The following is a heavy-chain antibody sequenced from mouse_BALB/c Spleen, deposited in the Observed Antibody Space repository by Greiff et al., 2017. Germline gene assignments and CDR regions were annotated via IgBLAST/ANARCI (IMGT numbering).Heavy chain of an antibody. J-gene: IGHJ2*01. CDR2: IYPGDGDT. CDR1: GYTFTSYW. CDR3: ARWGYGPFDY. Sequence: LQESGAELARPGASVKLSCKASGYTFTSYWMQWVKQRPGQGLEWIGAIYPGDGDTRYTQKFKGKATLTADKSSSTAYMQLSSLASEDSAVYYCARWGYGPFDYWGQGTTLTVSS. V-gene: IGHV1-87*01. D-gene: IGHD3-1*01.